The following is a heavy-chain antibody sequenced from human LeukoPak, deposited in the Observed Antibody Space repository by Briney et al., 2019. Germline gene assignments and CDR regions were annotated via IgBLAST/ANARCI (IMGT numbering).Heavy chain of an antibody. CDR2: IYISGGT. J-gene: IGHJ4*02. CDR1: GGSISSYF. CDR3: ARGERSYYDY. Sequence: SETLSLTCTVSGGSISSYFWSWIRQPAGKGLEWIGRIYISGGTNYIPSLKSRVTMSVDTSKRQFSLKLSSVTAADTAVYFCARGERSYYDYWGQGTLVTVSS. V-gene: IGHV4-4*07. D-gene: IGHD1-26*01.